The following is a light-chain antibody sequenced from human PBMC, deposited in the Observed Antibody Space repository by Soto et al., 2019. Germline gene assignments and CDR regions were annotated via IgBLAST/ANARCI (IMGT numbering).Light chain of an antibody. CDR1: QSISYF. V-gene: IGKV1-39*01. CDR2: AAS. Sequence: DIQMTQSPSSLSASVGDRVTITFRASQSISYFLNWYRQKPGQAPELLIYAASSLQSGVPSRFSGSESGTEFTLTISSLQPDDFTTYYCQHYGGMWAFGQGTKVDIK. J-gene: IGKJ1*01. CDR3: QHYGGMWA.